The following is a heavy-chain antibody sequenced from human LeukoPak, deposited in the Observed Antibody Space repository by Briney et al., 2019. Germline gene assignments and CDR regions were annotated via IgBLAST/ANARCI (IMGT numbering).Heavy chain of an antibody. CDR3: EDGIRDFDWLLEPYFDY. Sequence: KPSETLSLTCTVSGGSISSSSYYWGWVRQPPGTGLEWIGGIYYRGSTYYNPSLKSRVTISVDTSKNQFSLKLSSVTAADTFFFQAEDGIRDFDWLLEPYFDYWGQGTLVTVSS. CDR2: IYYRGST. V-gene: IGHV4-39*01. D-gene: IGHD3-9*01. CDR1: GGSISSSSYY. J-gene: IGHJ4*02.